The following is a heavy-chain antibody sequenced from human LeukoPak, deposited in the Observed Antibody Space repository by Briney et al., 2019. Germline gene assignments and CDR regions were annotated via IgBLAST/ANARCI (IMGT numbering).Heavy chain of an antibody. CDR1: GGSISSYY. J-gene: IGHJ4*02. Sequence: PSETLSLTCTVSGGSISSYYWSWIRQPPGKGLEWIGRIYTSGSTNYNPSLKSRVTMSVDTSKNQFSLQLSSVTAADTAVYYCTRGGDSSGYEYYFDYWGQGTLVTVSS. CDR3: TRGGDSSGYEYYFDY. D-gene: IGHD3-22*01. V-gene: IGHV4-4*07. CDR2: IYTSGST.